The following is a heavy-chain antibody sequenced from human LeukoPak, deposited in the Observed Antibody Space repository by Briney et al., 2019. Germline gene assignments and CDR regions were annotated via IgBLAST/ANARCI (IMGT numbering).Heavy chain of an antibody. CDR3: ARSQCSGSTSCYWFFYFDP. CDR1: GYTFNAHG. J-gene: IGHJ4*02. Sequence: AASVKVSCKASGYTFNAHGITWVRQAPGQGLERMGWISGTSGNTDYAEKFQGRVTLTTDTSTSTAYMELRSLTSDDTGVYYCARSQCSGSTSCYWFFYFDPWGQGTLVTISS. CDR2: ISGTSGNT. D-gene: IGHD3-10*02. V-gene: IGHV1-18*04.